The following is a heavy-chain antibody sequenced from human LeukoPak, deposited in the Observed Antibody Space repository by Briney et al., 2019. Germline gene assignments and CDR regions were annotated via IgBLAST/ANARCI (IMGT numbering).Heavy chain of an antibody. V-gene: IGHV3-48*01. D-gene: IGHD2-15*01. CDR2: IDGGSSAI. Sequence: GGSLRPSCAASGFTFSSYSMKWVRQAPGKGLEWVSHIDGGSSAIYYADSVKGRFTISRDNARNSLYLQMNSLRGEDTGVYYCARDSGRGGSCDYWGQGTLVTVSS. CDR1: GFTFSSYS. CDR3: ARDSGRGGSCDY. J-gene: IGHJ4*02.